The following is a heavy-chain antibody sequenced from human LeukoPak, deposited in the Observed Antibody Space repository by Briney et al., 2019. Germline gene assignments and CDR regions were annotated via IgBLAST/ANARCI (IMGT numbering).Heavy chain of an antibody. CDR3: AIDHPYDTSVSPWGY. V-gene: IGHV3-33*01. Sequence: GRYLRLSCAASGFTFSSYGMHWVRQAPGKGLEWVAVIWYDGSNKYYADSVKDRFTISRDNSKNTLYLQMKSLRAEDTAVYYCAIDHPYDTSVSPWGYWGQGTLVTVSS. D-gene: IGHD3-22*01. CDR1: GFTFSSYG. CDR2: IWYDGSNK. J-gene: IGHJ4*02.